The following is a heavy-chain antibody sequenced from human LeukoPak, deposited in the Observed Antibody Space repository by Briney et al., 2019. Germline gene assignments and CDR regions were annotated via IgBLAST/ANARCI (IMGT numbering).Heavy chain of an antibody. CDR2: IWRTGDWT. CDR1: GFSFFNYA. CDR3: ARGMSGYYGMDV. J-gene: IGHJ6*02. V-gene: IGHV3-23*05. Sequence: PGGSLRLSCVASGFSFFNYAMSWVRQAPGKGPEWVAAIWRTGDWTHYVDSVKGRFTISRDNSKNTLYLQMNRLRVADTAVYYCARGMSGYYGMDVWGQGTTVTVSS.